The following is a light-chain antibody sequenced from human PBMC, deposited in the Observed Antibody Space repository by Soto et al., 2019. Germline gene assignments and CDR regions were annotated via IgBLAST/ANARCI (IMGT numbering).Light chain of an antibody. CDR1: ENVRTF. Sequence: PGERATLSCRASENVRTFVDWYQQKPGQAPRLLIHGASNRATGIPARFSGSGSGTDFTLTISNLEPEDFAVYYCQQYGSSLTFGGGTKVDIK. V-gene: IGKV3-20*01. CDR2: GAS. J-gene: IGKJ4*01. CDR3: QQYGSSLT.